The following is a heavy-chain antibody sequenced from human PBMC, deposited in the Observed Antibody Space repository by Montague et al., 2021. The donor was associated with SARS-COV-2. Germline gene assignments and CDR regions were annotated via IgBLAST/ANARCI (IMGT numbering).Heavy chain of an antibody. CDR3: VREGRSSAYAMDH. Sequence: SETLSLTCTVSGASMRGSYWGWVRQPPGKGPDLIGNIYSSGSTHYNPSLKSRVTISVDTSKSQFSLRLTSVTAADTAVYYCVREGRSSAYAMDHWGQGTLVTVSS. CDR1: GASMRGSY. V-gene: IGHV4-59*01. CDR2: IYSSGST. D-gene: IGHD3-22*01. J-gene: IGHJ4*02.